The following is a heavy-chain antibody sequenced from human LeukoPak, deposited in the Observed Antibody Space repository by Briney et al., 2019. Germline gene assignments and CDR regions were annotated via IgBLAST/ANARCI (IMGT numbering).Heavy chain of an antibody. D-gene: IGHD4-17*01. CDR2: INPSGGST. Sequence: ASAKVSCKASGYTFTSYYTHWVRQAPGQGLEWMGIINPSGGSTSYAQKFQGRVTMTRDTSTSTVYMELSSLRSEDTAVYYCARGLMTTVTMAAFDIWGQGTMVTVSS. CDR1: GYTFTSYY. CDR3: ARGLMTTVTMAAFDI. J-gene: IGHJ3*02. V-gene: IGHV1-46*01.